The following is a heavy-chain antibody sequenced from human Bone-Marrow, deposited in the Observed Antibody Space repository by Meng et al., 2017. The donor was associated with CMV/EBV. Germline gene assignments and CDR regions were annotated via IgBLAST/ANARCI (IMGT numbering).Heavy chain of an antibody. CDR2: ISAYNGNT. D-gene: IGHD6-6*01. V-gene: IGHV1-18*01. CDR3: ARDPFPYSSSSSMSWFDP. CDR1: GYTFTSYG. J-gene: IGHJ5*02. Sequence: QVPLVQSGAEVKKPGASVKVSCKASGYTFTSYGISWVRQAPGQGLEWMGWISAYNGNTNYAQKLQGRVTMTTDTSTSTAYMELRSLRSDDTAVYYCARDPFPYSSSSSMSWFDPWGQGTLVTVSS.